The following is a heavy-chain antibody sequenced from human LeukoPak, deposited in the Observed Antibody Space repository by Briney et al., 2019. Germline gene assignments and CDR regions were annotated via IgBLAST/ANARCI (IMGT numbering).Heavy chain of an antibody. CDR1: GFAFDDYG. D-gene: IGHD1-26*01. Sequence: AGGSLRLSCAASGFAFDDYGMSWVRQAPGKGLEWISGVSWNGASTGYGDSVKGRFTISRDNSKNTLYLQMNSLRAEDTAVYYCAKDLGGGADYWGQGTLVTVSS. J-gene: IGHJ4*02. V-gene: IGHV3-20*04. CDR3: AKDLGGGADY. CDR2: VSWNGAST.